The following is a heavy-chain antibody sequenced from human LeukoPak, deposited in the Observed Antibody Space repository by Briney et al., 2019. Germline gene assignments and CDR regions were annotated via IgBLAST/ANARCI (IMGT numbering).Heavy chain of an antibody. CDR2: INPNSGGT. Sequence: ASVKVSCKASGYTFTCYYMHWVRQAPGQGLEWMGWINPNSGGTNYAQKFQGGVTMTRDTSISTAYMELSRLRSDDTAVYYCARDGDGYNYFDYWGQGTLVTVSS. CDR1: GYTFTCYY. J-gene: IGHJ4*02. CDR3: ARDGDGYNYFDY. V-gene: IGHV1-2*02. D-gene: IGHD5-24*01.